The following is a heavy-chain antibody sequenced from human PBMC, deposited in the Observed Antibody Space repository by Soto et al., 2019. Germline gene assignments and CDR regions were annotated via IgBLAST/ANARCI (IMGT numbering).Heavy chain of an antibody. Sequence: QVQLQESGPGLVKPSQTLSLTCTVSGGSISSGGYYWSWIRQHPGKGLEWSGYIYYSGSTYYNPSLKSRVTISVDTSKNQFSLKLSSVTAADTAVYYCAREQKQQLVGGWFDPWGQGTLVTVSS. CDR3: AREQKQQLVGGWFDP. CDR1: GGSISSGGYY. V-gene: IGHV4-31*03. J-gene: IGHJ5*02. D-gene: IGHD6-13*01. CDR2: IYYSGST.